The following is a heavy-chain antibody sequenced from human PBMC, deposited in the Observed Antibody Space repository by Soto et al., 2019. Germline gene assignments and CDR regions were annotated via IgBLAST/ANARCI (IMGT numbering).Heavy chain of an antibody. D-gene: IGHD3-22*01. CDR3: ARRAAPLYYYDSSGLGAGAFDI. Sequence: GESLKISCKGSGYSFTSYWIGWVRQMPGKGLEWMGIIYPGDSDTRYSPSFQGQVTISADKSISTAYLQWSSLKASDTAMYYCARRAAPLYYYDSSGLGAGAFDIWGQGTMVNV. CDR2: IYPGDSDT. CDR1: GYSFTSYW. J-gene: IGHJ3*02. V-gene: IGHV5-51*01.